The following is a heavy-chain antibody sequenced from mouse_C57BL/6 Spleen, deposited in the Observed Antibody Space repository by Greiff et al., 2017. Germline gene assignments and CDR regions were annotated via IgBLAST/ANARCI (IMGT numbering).Heavy chain of an antibody. D-gene: IGHD2-1*01. CDR1: GFNITDYY. J-gene: IGHJ1*03. Sequence: EVQLQQSGAELVRPGASVKLSCTASGFNITDYYMHWVKQRPEQGLEWIGRIDPEDGDTEYAPKFQGKATMTADTSSNSAYLQLSSLTSEDTAVYYGTRNYEWYFDVWGTGTTVTVSS. CDR3: TRNYEWYFDV. V-gene: IGHV14-1*01. CDR2: IDPEDGDT.